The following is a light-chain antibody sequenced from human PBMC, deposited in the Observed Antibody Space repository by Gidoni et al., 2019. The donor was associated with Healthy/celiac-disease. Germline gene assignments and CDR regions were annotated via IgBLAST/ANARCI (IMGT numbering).Light chain of an antibody. V-gene: IGKV3-20*01. CDR3: QQGA. CDR2: GAS. J-gene: IGKJ1*01. CDR1: QSVSSNY. Sequence: EIVLTQSPGTLSLSPGERATLSCRASQSVSSNYLAWYQQKPGQAPRRFIYGASSRVTGVPDRFSGSGSGTDVTLTISRLEPEDFAVYYCQQGAFGQGTKVEMK.